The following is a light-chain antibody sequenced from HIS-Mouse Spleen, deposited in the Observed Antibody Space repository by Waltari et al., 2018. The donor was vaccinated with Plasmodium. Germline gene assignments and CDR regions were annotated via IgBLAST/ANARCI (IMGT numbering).Light chain of an antibody. Sequence: EIVLTQSPATLSLSPGERPTLYCRASQSVSSYLAWYQQKPGQAPRLLIYDASNRATGIPARFSGSGSGTDFTLTISSLEPEDFAVYYCQQRSNWPRVLTFGGGTKVEIK. CDR1: QSVSSY. CDR2: DAS. CDR3: QQRSNWPRVLT. V-gene: IGKV3-11*01. J-gene: IGKJ4*01.